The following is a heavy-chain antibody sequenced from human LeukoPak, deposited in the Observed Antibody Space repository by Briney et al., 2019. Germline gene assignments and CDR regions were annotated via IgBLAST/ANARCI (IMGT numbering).Heavy chain of an antibody. V-gene: IGHV1-2*02. CDR2: INPNSGGT. Sequence: ASVKVSCKASGYTFTGYYMHWVRQAPGQGLEWMGWINPNSGGTNYAQKFQGRVTMTRDTSISTAYMELSRLRSDDTALYYCAKGFYMGYCSSTSCLNDAFDIWGQGTMVTVSS. J-gene: IGHJ3*02. D-gene: IGHD2-2*01. CDR1: GYTFTGYY. CDR3: AKGFYMGYCSSTSCLNDAFDI.